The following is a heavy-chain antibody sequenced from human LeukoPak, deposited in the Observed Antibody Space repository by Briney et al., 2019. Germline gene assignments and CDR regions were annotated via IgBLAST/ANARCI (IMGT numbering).Heavy chain of an antibody. Sequence: SETLSLTCSVSGGSISTYYWTWIRQSPGKGLEWIGYIYYNGSTNYSPSLKSQVTISVDASKSQFSLKLTSVTAADTAVYYCARQSRGLAVAGLDYWGQGSRVTVSS. J-gene: IGHJ4*02. D-gene: IGHD6-19*01. CDR3: ARQSRGLAVAGLDY. CDR1: GGSISTYY. V-gene: IGHV4-59*08. CDR2: IYYNGST.